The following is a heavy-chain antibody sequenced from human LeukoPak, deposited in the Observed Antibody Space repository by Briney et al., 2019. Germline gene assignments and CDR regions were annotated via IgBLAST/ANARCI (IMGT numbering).Heavy chain of an antibody. CDR3: AKMSKGGYDSSGWVFDY. CDR2: ISGSGGST. Sequence: GGSLRLSCAASGFTFSSYAMSWVRQAPGKGLEWVSVISGSGGSTYYADSVKGRFTISRDNSKNTLYLQMNSLRAEDTAVYYCAKMSKGGYDSSGWVFDYWGQGTLVTVSS. CDR1: GFTFSSYA. D-gene: IGHD3-22*01. V-gene: IGHV3-23*01. J-gene: IGHJ4*01.